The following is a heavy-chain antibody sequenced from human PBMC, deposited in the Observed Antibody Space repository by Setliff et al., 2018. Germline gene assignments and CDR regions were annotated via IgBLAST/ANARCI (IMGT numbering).Heavy chain of an antibody. D-gene: IGHD5-12*01. Sequence: SETLSLTCAVSGGAIDNRYYWGWIRQPPGKGLDWIGNINYSGSSYYNPSLKSRVTISVDTSKKYFFLNLTSVTAADTAVYYRARHLSYSGETMDVWGKGTTVTVSS. J-gene: IGHJ6*03. CDR1: GGAIDNRYY. CDR3: ARHLSYSGETMDV. V-gene: IGHV4-39*01. CDR2: INYSGSS.